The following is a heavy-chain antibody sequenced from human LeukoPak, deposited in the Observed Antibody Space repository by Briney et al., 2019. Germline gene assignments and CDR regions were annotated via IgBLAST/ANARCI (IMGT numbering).Heavy chain of an antibody. CDR3: ARDGGSYYPYYYYYYMDV. CDR1: GFTFSSYG. J-gene: IGHJ6*03. V-gene: IGHV3-30*03. Sequence: GGSLRLSCAASGFTFSSYGMHWVRQAPGKGLEWVAVISYDGSNKYYADSVKGRFTISRDNSKNTLYLQMNSLRAEDTAVYYCARDGGSYYPYYYYYYMDVWGKGTTVTVSS. D-gene: IGHD1-26*01. CDR2: ISYDGSNK.